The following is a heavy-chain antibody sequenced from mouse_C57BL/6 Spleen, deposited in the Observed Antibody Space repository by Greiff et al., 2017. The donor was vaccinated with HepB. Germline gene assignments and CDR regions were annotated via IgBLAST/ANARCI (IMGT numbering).Heavy chain of an antibody. D-gene: IGHD4-1*01. J-gene: IGHJ1*03. CDR3: ARILTGKNWYFDV. CDR1: GYTFTSYW. V-gene: IGHV1-55*01. Sequence: VQLKQPGAELVKPGASVKMSCKASGYTFTSYWITWVKQRPGQGLEWIGDIYPGSGSTNYNEKFKSKATLTVDTSSSTAYMQLSSLTSEDSAVYYCARILTGKNWYFDVWGTGTTVTVSS. CDR2: IYPGSGST.